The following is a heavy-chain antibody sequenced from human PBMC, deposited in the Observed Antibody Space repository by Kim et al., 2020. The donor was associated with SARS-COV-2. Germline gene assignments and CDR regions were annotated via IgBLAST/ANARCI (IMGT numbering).Heavy chain of an antibody. D-gene: IGHD1-1*01. CDR2: ISYDGSNK. J-gene: IGHJ4*02. V-gene: IGHV3-30*04. CDR3: ARDGMATDGY. CDR1: GLTFSSYA. Sequence: GGSLRLSCAASGLTFSSYAMHWVRQAPGKGLEWVAVISYDGSNKYYADSVKGRFTISRDNSKNTLYLQMNSLRAEDTAVYYCARDGMATDGYWGQGTLVTVSS.